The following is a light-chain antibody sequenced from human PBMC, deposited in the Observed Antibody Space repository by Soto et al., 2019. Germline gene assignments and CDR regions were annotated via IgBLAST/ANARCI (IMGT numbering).Light chain of an antibody. CDR2: ATS. CDR1: QSVSTK. CDR3: QQFHDYPVT. J-gene: IGKJ4*01. Sequence: EIVMTQSPAPLSVSPGERATLSCRASQSVSTKLAWYQKRPGQAPRLLIYATSTRVTGIPARFSGSGFGTEFTLTISSLQSEDFAVYYCQQFHDYPVTFGGGTKVQI. V-gene: IGKV3-15*01.